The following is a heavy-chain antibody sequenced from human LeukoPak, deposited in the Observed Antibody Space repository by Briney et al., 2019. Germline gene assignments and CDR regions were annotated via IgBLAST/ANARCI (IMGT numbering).Heavy chain of an antibody. Sequence: SETLSLTCTVSGGSISSSSYYWGWIRQPPGKGLEWIGSMYYSGTAYFNPSLKSRVTISVDTSKNQFSLKLISVTAADTAVYYCARYIGGSGTYYFDHWGQGTLVTVSS. CDR1: GGSISSSSYY. CDR2: MYYSGTA. J-gene: IGHJ4*02. V-gene: IGHV4-39*01. CDR3: ARYIGGSGTYYFDH. D-gene: IGHD1-26*01.